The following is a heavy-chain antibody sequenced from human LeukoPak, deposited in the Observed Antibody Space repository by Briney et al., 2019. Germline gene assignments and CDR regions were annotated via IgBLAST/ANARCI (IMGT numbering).Heavy chain of an antibody. J-gene: IGHJ4*02. V-gene: IGHV4-61*02. Sequence: SETLSLTCTVSGGSISSGSYYWSWIRQPAGKGLEWIGRIYTSGSTNYNPSLKSRVTISVDTSKNQFSLKLSSVTTADTAVYYCARGILYYDILTGYLLYYFDYWGQGTLVTVSS. CDR1: GGSISSGSYY. CDR3: ARGILYYDILTGYLLYYFDY. CDR2: IYTSGST. D-gene: IGHD3-9*01.